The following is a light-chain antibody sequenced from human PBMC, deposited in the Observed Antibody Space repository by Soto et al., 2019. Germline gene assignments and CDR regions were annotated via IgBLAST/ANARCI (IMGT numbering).Light chain of an antibody. CDR2: DAS. CDR1: QNIDKNY. Sequence: EIVLTQSPATLSLSPGERATLSCRASQNIDKNYLAWFQHKPGQAPGLLIYDASMRATGVPDRFSGSGSGTDFTLTISRLEPEDFAVYYCQQYGSSRTFGQGTKVDIK. J-gene: IGKJ1*01. CDR3: QQYGSSRT. V-gene: IGKV3-20*01.